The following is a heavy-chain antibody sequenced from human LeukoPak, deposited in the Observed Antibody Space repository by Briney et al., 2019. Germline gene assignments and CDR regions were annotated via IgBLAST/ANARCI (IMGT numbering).Heavy chain of an antibody. CDR3: AKVESSGSYYIEIENWFDP. J-gene: IGHJ5*02. CDR2: IRYDGSNK. Sequence: PGGSLRLSCAASGFTFSSYGMHWVRQAPGKGLEWVAFIRYDGSNKYYADSVKGRFTISRDNSKNTLYLQMNSLRAEDTAVYYCAKVESSGSYYIEIENWFDPWGQGTLVTVSS. D-gene: IGHD3-10*01. CDR1: GFTFSSYG. V-gene: IGHV3-30*02.